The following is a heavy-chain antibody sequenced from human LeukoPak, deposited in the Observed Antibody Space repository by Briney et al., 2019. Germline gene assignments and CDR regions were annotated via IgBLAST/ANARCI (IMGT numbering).Heavy chain of an antibody. CDR1: GFTFSSYA. Sequence: GRSLRLSCAASGFTFSSYAMHWVRQAPGKGLEWVAVISYDGSNKYYADSVKGRFTISRDNSKNTLYLQMNSLRAEDTAVYYCARVPSVDLISLWFGELSILFDYWGQGTLVTVSS. J-gene: IGHJ4*02. D-gene: IGHD3-10*01. CDR2: ISYDGSNK. V-gene: IGHV3-30-3*01. CDR3: ARVPSVDLISLWFGELSILFDY.